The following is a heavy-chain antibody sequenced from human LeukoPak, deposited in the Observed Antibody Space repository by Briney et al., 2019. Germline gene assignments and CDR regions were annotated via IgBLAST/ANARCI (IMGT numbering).Heavy chain of an antibody. CDR2: ISWNGGSI. Sequence: GGSLRLSCAASGFTFDDYAMHWVRQAPGKGLEWVSGISWNGGSIAYGDSVKGRFTISRDNAKNSLYLQMNSLRAEDTAVYSCARDKTRGLGYSYSKSGNYFDYWGQGTLVTVSS. CDR1: GFTFDDYA. J-gene: IGHJ4*02. V-gene: IGHV3-9*01. CDR3: ARDKTRGLGYSYSKSGNYFDY. D-gene: IGHD5-18*01.